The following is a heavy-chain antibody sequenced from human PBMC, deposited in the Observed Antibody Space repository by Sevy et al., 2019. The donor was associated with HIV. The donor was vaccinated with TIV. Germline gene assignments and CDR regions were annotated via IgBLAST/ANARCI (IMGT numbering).Heavy chain of an antibody. V-gene: IGHV3-15*01. J-gene: IGHJ6*02. Sequence: GGSLRLSCTASGFTFSSAWMSWVRQAPGKGLEWVGRIKSEFDGGAIDYAAPLKGRFRISREDSKTTVYLQMNSLKTDDTAVYYCITDPAYRGYDEEVINYYFYGMDVWGQGTTVTVSS. D-gene: IGHD3-22*01. CDR2: IKSEFDGGAI. CDR1: GFTFSSAW. CDR3: ITDPAYRGYDEEVINYYFYGMDV.